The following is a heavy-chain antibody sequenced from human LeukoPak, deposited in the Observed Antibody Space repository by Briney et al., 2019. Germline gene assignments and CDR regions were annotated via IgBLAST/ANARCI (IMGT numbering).Heavy chain of an antibody. D-gene: IGHD1-26*01. Sequence: GESLKISCKGSAYSFTTYWIAWVRQMPGKGLEWMGVIYPGDSETRYRPSFQGQVTIPADKSISTAYLQWNSLKASDTAMYYCARARVGATSYDYWGQGTLVTVSS. J-gene: IGHJ4*02. CDR3: ARARVGATSYDY. V-gene: IGHV5-51*01. CDR2: IYPGDSET. CDR1: AYSFTTYW.